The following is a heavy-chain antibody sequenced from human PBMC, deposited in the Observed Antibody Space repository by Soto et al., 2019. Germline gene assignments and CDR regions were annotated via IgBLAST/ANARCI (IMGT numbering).Heavy chain of an antibody. D-gene: IGHD3-3*01. CDR2: INSDGSST. J-gene: IGHJ5*02. V-gene: IGHV3-74*01. CDR1: GFTFSSYW. CDR3: ARDPIYYDFWSGYLGTFDP. Sequence: GGSLRLSCAASGFTFSSYWMHWVRQAPGKGLVWVSRINSDGSSTSYADSVKGRFTISRDNAKNTLYLQMNSLRAEDTAVYYCARDPIYYDFWSGYLGTFDPWGQGTLVTVS.